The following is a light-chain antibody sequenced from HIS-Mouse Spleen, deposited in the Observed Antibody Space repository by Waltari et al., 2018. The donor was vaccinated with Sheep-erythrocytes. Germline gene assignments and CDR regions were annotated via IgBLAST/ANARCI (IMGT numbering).Light chain of an antibody. CDR3: CSYAGSYNHV. V-gene: IGLV2-11*01. Sequence: QSALTQPRSVSGSPGQSVTISCTGTSSDVGGYNYVSWYQQHPGKAPKLMSYDVSKRPSGGPDRFSGSKSGNTASLTISGLQAEDEAEYYCCSYAGSYNHVFATGTKVTVL. CDR1: SSDVGGYNY. J-gene: IGLJ1*01. CDR2: DVS.